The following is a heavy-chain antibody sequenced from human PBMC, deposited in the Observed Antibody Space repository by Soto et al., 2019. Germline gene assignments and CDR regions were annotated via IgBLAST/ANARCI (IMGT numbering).Heavy chain of an antibody. CDR1: GFTFSSYA. J-gene: IGHJ3*02. CDR2: ISGSGGST. D-gene: IGHD1-7*01. V-gene: IGHV3-23*01. CDR3: AKAMKTTGTHTPDAFDI. Sequence: PGGSLRLSCEASGFTFSSYAMSWVRQAPGKGLEWVSAISGSGGSTYYADSVKGRFTISRDNSKNTLYLQMNSLRAEDTAVYYCAKAMKTTGTHTPDAFDIWGQGTMVTVSS.